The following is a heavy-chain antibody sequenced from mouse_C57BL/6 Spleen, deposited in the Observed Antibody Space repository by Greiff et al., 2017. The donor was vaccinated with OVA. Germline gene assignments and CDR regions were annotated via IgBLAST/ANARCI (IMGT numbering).Heavy chain of an antibody. CDR3: AREGQLRLLFDY. D-gene: IGHD3-2*02. CDR1: GYAFSSSW. Sequence: VKLMESGPELVKPGASVKISCKASGYAFSSSWMNWVKQRPGKGLEWIGRIYPGDGDTNYNGKFKGKATLTADKSSSTAYMQLSSLTSEDSAVYFCAREGQLRLLFDYWGQGTTLTVSS. CDR2: IYPGDGDT. J-gene: IGHJ2*01. V-gene: IGHV1-82*01.